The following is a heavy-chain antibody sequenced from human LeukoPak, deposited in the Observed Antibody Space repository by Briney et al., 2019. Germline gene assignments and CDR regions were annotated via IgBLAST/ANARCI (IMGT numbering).Heavy chain of an antibody. CDR1: GFTFSSYS. V-gene: IGHV3-21*01. J-gene: IGHJ4*02. Sequence: GGSLRLSCAASGFTFSSYSMNWVRQAPGKGLEWVSSISSSSSYIYYADSVKGRFTISRDNSKNTLYLQMNSLRAEDTAVYYCARAMVRGVIRLYYFDYWGQGTLVTVSS. D-gene: IGHD3-10*01. CDR2: ISSSSSYI. CDR3: ARAMVRGVIRLYYFDY.